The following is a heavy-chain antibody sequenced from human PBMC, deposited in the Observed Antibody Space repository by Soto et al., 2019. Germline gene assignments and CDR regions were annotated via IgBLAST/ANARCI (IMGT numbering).Heavy chain of an antibody. CDR1: GGTFSSYA. V-gene: IGHV1-69*13. D-gene: IGHD6-6*01. CDR3: ARNTIGSSSVY. CDR2: IIPIFGTA. J-gene: IGHJ4*02. Sequence: SVKVSCKASGGTFSSYAISWVRQAPGQGLEWMGGIIPIFGTANYAQKFQGRVTITADESTSTAYMELGSLRSEDRAVDGCARNTIGSSSVYWGQGTLVTVSS.